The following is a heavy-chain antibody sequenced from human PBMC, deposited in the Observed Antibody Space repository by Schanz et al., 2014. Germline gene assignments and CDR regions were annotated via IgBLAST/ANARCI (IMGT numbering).Heavy chain of an antibody. CDR1: GFIFSDYY. CDR3: ARKMKLGVYGGKGHDSLDI. D-gene: IGHD4-17*01. CDR2: ISSGGTTT. J-gene: IGHJ3*02. Sequence: QVQLVESGGGLVKPGGSLRLSCAASGFIFSDYYMAWIRQAPGKGPEYVSYISSGGTTTYHSDSVKGRFTISRDNSKNSLYLQMNTLRAEDTAVYYCARKMKLGVYGGKGHDSLDIWGQGTMVNASS. V-gene: IGHV3-11*04.